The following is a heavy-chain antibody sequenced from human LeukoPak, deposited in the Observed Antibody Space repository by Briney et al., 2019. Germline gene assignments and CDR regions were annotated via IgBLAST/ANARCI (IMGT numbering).Heavy chain of an antibody. V-gene: IGHV4-59*01. Sequence: PSETLSLTCTVSGGSISSYYRSWIRQPPGKGLEWIGYIYYSGSTNYNPSLKSRVTISVDTSKNQFSLKLSSVTAADTAVYYCARGQSSSWYAGKGYYYYGMDVWGQGTTVTVSS. J-gene: IGHJ6*02. CDR1: GGSISSYY. CDR3: ARGQSSSWYAGKGYYYYGMDV. D-gene: IGHD6-13*01. CDR2: IYYSGST.